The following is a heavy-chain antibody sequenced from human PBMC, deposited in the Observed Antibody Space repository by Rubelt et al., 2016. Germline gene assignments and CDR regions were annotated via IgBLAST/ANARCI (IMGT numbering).Heavy chain of an antibody. CDR1: GGSISAYY. CDR2: IYYSGST. Sequence: QVQLQESGPGLVKPSETLSLTCTVSGGSISAYYCSWIRQPPGKGLEWIGYIYYSGSTSYNPSLKSRVTISVDTSKNQFSLKLSSVTAADTAVYYCATSPRSGSDAQFDPWGQGTLVTVSS. CDR3: ATSPRSGSDAQFDP. V-gene: IGHV4-59*01. D-gene: IGHD1-26*01. J-gene: IGHJ5*02.